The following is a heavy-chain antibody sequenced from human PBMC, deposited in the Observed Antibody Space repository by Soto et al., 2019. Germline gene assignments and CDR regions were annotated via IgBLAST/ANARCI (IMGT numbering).Heavy chain of an antibody. D-gene: IGHD3-10*01. V-gene: IGHV3-23*01. J-gene: IGHJ1*01. CDR2: ISGSGGST. CDR3: AKERAFDVLRITMLRGVIS. CDR1: GFTFSSYA. Sequence: PGGSLRLSCAASGFTFSSYAMSWVRQAPGKGLEWVSAISGSGGSTYYADSVKGRFTISRDNSKNTLYLQMNSLRAEDTAVYYCAKERAFDVLRITMLRGVISWGQGTLVTVSS.